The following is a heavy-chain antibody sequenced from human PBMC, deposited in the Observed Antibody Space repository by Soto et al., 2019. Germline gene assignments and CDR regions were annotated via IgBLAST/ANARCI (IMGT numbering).Heavy chain of an antibody. CDR1: GYTFTSYD. D-gene: IGHD2-15*01. CDR2: MNPNSGNT. V-gene: IGHV1-8*01. J-gene: IGHJ5*02. CDR3: ATGPLGYCSGGSCYSSWFDP. Sequence: ASVKVSCKASGYTFTSYDINWVRQATGQGLEWMGWMNPNSGNTGYAQKFQGRVTMTEDTSTDTAYMELSSLRSEDTAVYYCATGPLGYCSGGSCYSSWFDPWGQGTLVTVSS.